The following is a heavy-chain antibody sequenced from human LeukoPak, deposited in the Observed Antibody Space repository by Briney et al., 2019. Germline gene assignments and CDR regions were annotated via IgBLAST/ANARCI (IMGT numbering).Heavy chain of an antibody. V-gene: IGHV3-53*01. CDR1: GFTVSSNY. Sequence: PGGSLRLSCAASGFTVSSNYMSWVRQTPGKGLEWVSVLYSGGSTYYADSVKGRFTISRDNSKNTLYLQMNSLGAEDTAVYYCARLSGSYAFDIWGQGTVVTVSS. CDR2: LYSGGST. J-gene: IGHJ3*02. CDR3: ARLSGSYAFDI. D-gene: IGHD1-26*01.